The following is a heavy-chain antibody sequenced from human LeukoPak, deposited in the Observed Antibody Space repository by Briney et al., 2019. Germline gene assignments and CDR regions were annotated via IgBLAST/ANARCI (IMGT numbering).Heavy chain of an antibody. V-gene: IGHV4-59*01. J-gene: IGHJ4*02. CDR1: GGSISSYY. D-gene: IGHD4-17*01. Sequence: SETLSLTCTVSGGSISSYYWSWIRQPPGKGQEWIGYIYYSGSTNYNPSLKSRVTISLDTSKNQFSLKLSSVTAADTAVYYCARASTVTTWSAAELRLDYWGQGTLVTVSS. CDR3: ARASTVTTWSAAELRLDY. CDR2: IYYSGST.